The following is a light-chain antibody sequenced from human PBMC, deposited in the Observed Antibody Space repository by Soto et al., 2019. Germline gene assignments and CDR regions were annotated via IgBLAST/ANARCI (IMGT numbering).Light chain of an antibody. CDR1: QSVSSSY. CDR2: GAS. Sequence: ENVLTQSPGTLSLSPGERATLSCRASQSVSSSYIAWYQLKPGRAPRLLIYGASNRASGIPDRFSGSGSGTDFTLIISRLEPEDFAVYYCQQYGSSPYTFGQGTNLEIK. CDR3: QQYGSSPYT. J-gene: IGKJ2*01. V-gene: IGKV3-20*01.